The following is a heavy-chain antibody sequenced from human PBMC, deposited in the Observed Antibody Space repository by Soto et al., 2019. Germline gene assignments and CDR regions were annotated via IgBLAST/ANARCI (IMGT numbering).Heavy chain of an antibody. D-gene: IGHD3-9*01. CDR2: IYHSGST. Sequence: SETLSLTCAVSGGSISSGGYSWSWIRQPPGKGLEWIGYIYHSGSTYYNPSLKSRVTISVDRSKNQFSLKLSSVTAADTAVYYCARDFVNYDILTGYYYYYGMDVWGQGTTVTVSS. CDR3: ARDFVNYDILTGYYYYYGMDV. V-gene: IGHV4-30-2*01. J-gene: IGHJ6*02. CDR1: GGSISSGGYS.